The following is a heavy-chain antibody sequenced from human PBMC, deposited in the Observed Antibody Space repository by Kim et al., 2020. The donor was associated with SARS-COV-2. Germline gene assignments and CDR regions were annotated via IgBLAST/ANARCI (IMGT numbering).Heavy chain of an antibody. Sequence: VDSVKGRFTISSDNAKNSLYLQMNSLRAEDTAVYYCATFYSSSWYGAFDIWGQGTMVTVSS. J-gene: IGHJ3*02. V-gene: IGHV3-7*01. CDR3: ATFYSSSWYGAFDI. D-gene: IGHD6-13*01.